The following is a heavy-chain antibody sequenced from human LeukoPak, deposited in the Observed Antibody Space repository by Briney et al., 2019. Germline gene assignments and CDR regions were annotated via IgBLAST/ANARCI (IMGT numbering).Heavy chain of an antibody. J-gene: IGHJ5*02. CDR1: GYTFSSYG. CDR2: ISSNNGNT. D-gene: IGHD3-10*01. CDR3: ARDAREVLLWFGEFFP. Sequence: ASVKVSCKASGYTFSSYGISWVRQAPGQGLEWMGWISSNNGNTNFAQKLQGRVTMTTDTSTSTAYMELRRLRSDDTAVYYCARDAREVLLWFGEFFPWGQGTLVTVSS. V-gene: IGHV1-18*01.